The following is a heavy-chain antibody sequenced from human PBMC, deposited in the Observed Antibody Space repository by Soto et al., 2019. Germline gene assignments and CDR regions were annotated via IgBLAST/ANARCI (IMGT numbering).Heavy chain of an antibody. CDR2: INHSGST. D-gene: IGHD6-19*01. Sequence: TCAVYGGSFSGYYWSWIRQPPGKGLEWIGEINHSGSTNYNPSLKSRVTISVDTSKNQFSLKLSSVTAADTAVYYCASSPGAIAVAVTGYYYSYYGMDVWGQGTTVTVAS. CDR3: ASSPGAIAVAVTGYYYSYYGMDV. J-gene: IGHJ6*02. CDR1: GGSFSGYY. V-gene: IGHV4-34*01.